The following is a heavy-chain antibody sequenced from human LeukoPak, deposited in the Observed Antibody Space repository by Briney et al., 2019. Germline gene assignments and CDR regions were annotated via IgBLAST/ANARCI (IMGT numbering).Heavy chain of an antibody. Sequence: GESLKISCKGSGYSFPSYWIGWVRQMPGKGLEWMGIIYPGDSDTRYSPSFQGQVTISADKSISTAYLQWSSLKASDTAIYYCARFEVYNSHFFPDYWGQGTLVTVSS. CDR3: ARFEVYNSHFFPDY. J-gene: IGHJ4*02. CDR1: GYSFPSYW. CDR2: IYPGDSDT. D-gene: IGHD4-11*01. V-gene: IGHV5-51*01.